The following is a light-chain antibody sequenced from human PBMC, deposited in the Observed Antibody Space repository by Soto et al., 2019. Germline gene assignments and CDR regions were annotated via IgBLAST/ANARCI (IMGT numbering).Light chain of an antibody. CDR1: QSIGNS. V-gene: IGKV3-11*01. CDR3: RQRYNWPLT. Sequence: TVLTQSPATLSLSPGERATLSCKASQSIGNSLGWFQQKPGQAPRLLIDDAFNRAAGIPARFTGSGSGSDFTLTISSLEPEDCGVYYCRQRYNWPLTFGGGTKVEIK. J-gene: IGKJ4*01. CDR2: DAF.